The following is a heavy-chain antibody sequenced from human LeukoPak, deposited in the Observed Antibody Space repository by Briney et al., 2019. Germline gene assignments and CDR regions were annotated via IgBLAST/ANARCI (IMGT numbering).Heavy chain of an antibody. D-gene: IGHD3-9*01. Sequence: QAGGSLRLSCAASGFTFSSYSSYAMSWVRQAPGKGLEWVSSISGSGADTYYADSVKGRFTISRDNSKNTVYLQMNSLRAEDTAVYYCAKDNDVFTGYLGLFDYWGQGTLVTVSS. CDR2: ISGSGADT. J-gene: IGHJ4*02. V-gene: IGHV3-23*01. CDR3: AKDNDVFTGYLGLFDY. CDR1: GFTFSSYSSYA.